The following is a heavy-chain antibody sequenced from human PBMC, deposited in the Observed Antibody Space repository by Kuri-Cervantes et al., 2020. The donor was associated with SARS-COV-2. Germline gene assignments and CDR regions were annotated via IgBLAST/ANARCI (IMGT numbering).Heavy chain of an antibody. D-gene: IGHD2-15*01. CDR2: ISGSGGKT. J-gene: IGHJ4*02. CDR1: GFTFSSYA. Sequence: GESLKISCAASGFTFSSYAMSWVRQAPGKGLEWVSAISGSGGKTYYADSVKGRFTISRDNSKNTFYLQMNSLRAEDTAVYYCANSFKGVVVAASFDSWGQGTLVTVSS. CDR3: ANSFKGVVVAASFDS. V-gene: IGHV3-23*01.